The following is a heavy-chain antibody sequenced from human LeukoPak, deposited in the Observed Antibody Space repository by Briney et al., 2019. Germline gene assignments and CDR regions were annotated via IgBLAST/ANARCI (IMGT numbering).Heavy chain of an antibody. CDR3: ATDFAQPTPPGY. Sequence: GASVKVSCKVSGYTLTELSMHWVRQAPGKGLEWMGGFDPEDGETIYAQKFQGRVTMTEDTSTDTAYMELSSLRSEDTAVYYCATDFAQPTPPGYWGQGTLVTVSS. CDR2: FDPEDGET. D-gene: IGHD3-3*01. J-gene: IGHJ4*02. CDR1: GYTLTELS. V-gene: IGHV1-24*01.